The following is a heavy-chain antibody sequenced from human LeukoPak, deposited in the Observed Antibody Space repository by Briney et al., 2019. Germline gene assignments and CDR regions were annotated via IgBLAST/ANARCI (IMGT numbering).Heavy chain of an antibody. CDR3: ARSKGVDFGVVLVSYYYYYMDV. J-gene: IGHJ6*03. CDR2: ISYDGSNK. V-gene: IGHV3-30-3*01. CDR1: GFTFSSYA. Sequence: PGGSLRLSCAASGFTFSSYAMHWVRQAPGKGLEWVAVISYDGSNKYYADSVKGRFTISRDNSKNTLYLQMNSLRAEDTAVYYCARSKGVDFGVVLVSYYYYYMDVWGKGTTVTVSS. D-gene: IGHD3-3*01.